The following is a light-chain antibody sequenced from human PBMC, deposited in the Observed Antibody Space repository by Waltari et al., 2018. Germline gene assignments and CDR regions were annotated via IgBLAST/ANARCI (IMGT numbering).Light chain of an antibody. CDR2: DVC. V-gene: IGLV2-23*02. CDR1: SNDIWSFNF. Sequence: QSALTQPASVSGSPGQSITVSCIGTSNDIWSFNFVSWFQQHPGRSPKLMIYDVCERPLGVSNRFSGSKSGNTASLTISGLQAEDEADYYCFSYAGSNSFAFGGGTRVTVL. J-gene: IGLJ2*01. CDR3: FSYAGSNSFA.